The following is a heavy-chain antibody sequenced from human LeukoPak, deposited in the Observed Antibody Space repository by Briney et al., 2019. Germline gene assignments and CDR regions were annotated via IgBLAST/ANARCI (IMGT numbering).Heavy chain of an antibody. CDR3: ARQPGGTAAFDI. J-gene: IGHJ3*02. D-gene: IGHD1-14*01. V-gene: IGHV4-59*08. CDR1: GASINTYW. CDR2: SHYSGDS. Sequence: PSETLSLTCTVSGASINTYWWRWIRQPPGKGLEWIGYSHYSGDSNYNPSLKSRLTISVDTSKNEVSLVLTSVTAADTALYYCARQPGGTAAFDIWAQGTMVTVS.